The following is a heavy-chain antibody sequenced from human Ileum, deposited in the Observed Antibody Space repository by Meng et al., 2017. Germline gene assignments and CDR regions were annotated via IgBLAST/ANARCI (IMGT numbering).Heavy chain of an antibody. CDR1: GFTFSNYW. V-gene: IGHV3-7*01. J-gene: IGHJ3*01. CDR3: VGEPFDV. CDR2: IKQDGSVK. Sequence: GESLKISCEASGFTFSNYWMSWVRQAPGKGLEWVANIKQDGSVKSYAESVKGRFTISRDNAKNSLYLQLDSLRGEDTAVYYCVGEPFDVWGQGTMVTVSS.